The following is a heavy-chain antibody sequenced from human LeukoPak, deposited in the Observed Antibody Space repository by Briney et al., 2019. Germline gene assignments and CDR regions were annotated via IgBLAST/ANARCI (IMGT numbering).Heavy chain of an antibody. V-gene: IGHV4-34*01. Sequence: SDTLSLTCGASDGSLDIYYWMFVRQPPGKGLQWIGEITYRGSPYYHPSLKSRVTISIDASQRHVSLTLNSVTAADTAAYYCATYGGDWKFDSWGQGTLVTVSS. CDR3: ATYGGDWKFDS. D-gene: IGHD2-21*01. CDR1: DGSLDIYY. J-gene: IGHJ4*02. CDR2: ITYRGSP.